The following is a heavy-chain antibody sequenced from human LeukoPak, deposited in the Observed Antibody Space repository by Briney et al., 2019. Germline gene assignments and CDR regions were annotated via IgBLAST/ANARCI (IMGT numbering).Heavy chain of an antibody. CDR1: GGSISSYY. Sequence: SETLSLTCTVSGGSISSYYWSWIRQPPGKGLEWIGYIYYSGSANYNPSLKSRVTISVDTSENQFSLKLSSVTAADTAVYYCARDFSGSYWGYFDYWGQGTLVTVSS. CDR3: ARDFSGSYWGYFDY. CDR2: IYYSGSA. J-gene: IGHJ4*02. D-gene: IGHD1-26*01. V-gene: IGHV4-59*12.